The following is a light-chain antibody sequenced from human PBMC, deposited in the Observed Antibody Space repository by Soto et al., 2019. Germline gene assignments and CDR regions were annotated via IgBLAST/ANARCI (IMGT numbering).Light chain of an antibody. CDR1: SSNIGSNT. V-gene: IGLV1-44*01. CDR3: SLFYGGTVI. J-gene: IGLJ2*01. Sequence: QPVLTQPPSASGTPGQRVTISCSGSSSNIGSNTVNWYQQLPGTAPKLLIYSNNQRPSGVPDRFSGSKSGTSASLAISGLQSEDEADYYCSLFYGGTVIFGGGTKLTVL. CDR2: SNN.